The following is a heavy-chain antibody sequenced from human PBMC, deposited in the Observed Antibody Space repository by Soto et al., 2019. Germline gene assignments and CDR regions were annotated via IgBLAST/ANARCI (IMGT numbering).Heavy chain of an antibody. CDR1: GFTFSSYA. D-gene: IGHD3-9*01. CDR2: ISGSGGST. CDR3: AKDLGYFDWSYN. J-gene: IGHJ4*02. Sequence: EVQLLESGGGLVQPGGSLRLSCAASGFTFSSYAMSWVRQAPGKGLEWVSAISGSGGSTYYADSVKGRFTISRDNSKNTVYLQMNSLRAEDTAVYYCAKDLGYFDWSYNWGKGTLVTVSS. V-gene: IGHV3-23*01.